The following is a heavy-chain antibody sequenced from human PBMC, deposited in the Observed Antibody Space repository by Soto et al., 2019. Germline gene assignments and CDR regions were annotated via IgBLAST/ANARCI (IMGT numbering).Heavy chain of an antibody. J-gene: IGHJ5*02. D-gene: IGHD1-26*01. CDR2: FNPGGST. CDR3: ARSAASFGGASYLGA. Sequence: LSLPCGVHGGPFSGFFWSWIRQSPGKGLEWIGEFNPGGSTNYNPSLKSRLTISADRSTSQVSLRLTSVTAADAAVYFCARSAASFGGASYLGAWGQGTLVTVS. CDR1: GGPFSGFF. V-gene: IGHV4-34*01.